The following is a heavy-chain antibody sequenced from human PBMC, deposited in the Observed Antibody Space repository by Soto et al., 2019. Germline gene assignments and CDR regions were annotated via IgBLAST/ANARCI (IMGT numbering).Heavy chain of an antibody. D-gene: IGHD3-10*01. CDR2: IYYSGFT. CDR1: GGSITSGGYY. Sequence: LSLTCTVSGGSITSGGYYWSWIRQHPGKGLEWIGYIYYSGFTYYNPSLKSRVTISVDTSKIQFSLKLSSVTAADTAMYYCATQGNGSGSYYTYFDYWGQGALVTVSS. V-gene: IGHV4-31*03. J-gene: IGHJ4*02. CDR3: ATQGNGSGSYYTYFDY.